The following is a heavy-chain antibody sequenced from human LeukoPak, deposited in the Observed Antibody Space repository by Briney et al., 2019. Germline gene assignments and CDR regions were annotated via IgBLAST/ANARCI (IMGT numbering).Heavy chain of an antibody. CDR2: ISSSSSTI. D-gene: IGHD3-22*01. CDR1: GFTFSSHS. V-gene: IGHV3-48*01. Sequence: PGGSLRLSCAASGFTFSSHSMNWVRQAPGKGLEWVSNISSSSSTIYYADSVKDRFTISRDNAKNSLYLQMNSLRAEDTAVYYCARGAYYYEDWGQGTLVTVSS. J-gene: IGHJ4*02. CDR3: ARGAYYYED.